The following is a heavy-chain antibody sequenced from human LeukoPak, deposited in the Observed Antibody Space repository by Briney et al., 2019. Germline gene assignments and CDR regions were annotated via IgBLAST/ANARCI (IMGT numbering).Heavy chain of an antibody. CDR1: GFTFDDYA. CDR3: AKAPGLAGQLWFDY. D-gene: IGHD5-18*01. CDR2: ISWNSGSI. J-gene: IGHJ4*02. Sequence: GGSLRLSCAASGFTFDDYAMHWVRQAPGRGLEWVSGISWNSGSIGYADSVKGRFTISRDNAKNSLYLQMNSLRAEDTALYYCAKAPGLAGQLWFDYWGQGTLVTVSS. V-gene: IGHV3-9*01.